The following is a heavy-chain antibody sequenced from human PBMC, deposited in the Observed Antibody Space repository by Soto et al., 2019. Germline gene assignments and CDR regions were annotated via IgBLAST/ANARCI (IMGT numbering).Heavy chain of an antibody. J-gene: IGHJ5*02. CDR2: ILYSGST. D-gene: IGHD2-15*01. Sequence: PSETLSLTCTVSGVSITGGGYYYSWIRQPPGKGLEWLGYILYSGSTLYNPSLRSRLTLSADTSKNHLSLNLNSVTAADTAVYYCARGGSRGHWFDPWGQGILVTVSS. CDR1: GVSITGGGYY. CDR3: ARGGSRGHWFDP. V-gene: IGHV4-31*03.